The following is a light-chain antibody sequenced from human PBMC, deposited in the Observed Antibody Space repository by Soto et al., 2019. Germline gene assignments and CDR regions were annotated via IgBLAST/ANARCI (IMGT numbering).Light chain of an antibody. CDR3: QQYGSSPT. J-gene: IGKJ4*01. CDR2: DAS. Sequence: EIVLTQSPGTLSLSPGERATLSCRASQSVSSSYLAWYQKKPGQAPRLLIYDASSRATGIPDRFSGSGSGTDFTLTISRLEPEDFGVYYCQQYGSSPTFGGGTKGEIK. CDR1: QSVSSSY. V-gene: IGKV3-20*01.